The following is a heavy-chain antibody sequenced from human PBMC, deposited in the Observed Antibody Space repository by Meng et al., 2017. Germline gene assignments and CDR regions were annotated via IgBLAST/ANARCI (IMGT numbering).Heavy chain of an antibody. J-gene: IGHJ4*02. Sequence: VHEDQSETLGMWRGSSVRVPWNATGETVTGCGVGWGRRAPGQGLEGTGWISPYNGNQNFSLEFRGRVTMNAATSTSTDYGHDTVLLSEDTAVYKFARGVRAVSIDYWGQGTLVTVSS. CDR3: ARGVRAVSIDY. V-gene: IGHV1-18*01. CDR1: GETVTGCG. CDR2: ISPYNGNQ. D-gene: IGHD5/OR15-5a*01.